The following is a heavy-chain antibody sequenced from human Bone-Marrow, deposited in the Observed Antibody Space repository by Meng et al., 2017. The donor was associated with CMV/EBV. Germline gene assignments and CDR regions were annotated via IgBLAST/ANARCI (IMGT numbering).Heavy chain of an antibody. V-gene: IGHV3-66*02. CDR1: GFTFDDYT. J-gene: IGHJ4*02. CDR3: ARSLRDAYFDY. CDR2: IYSGGST. Sequence: GGSLRLSCAASGFTFDDYTMHWVRQAPGKGLEWVSVIYSGGSTYYADSVKGRFTISRDNSKNTLYLQMNSLRAEDTAVYYCARSLRDAYFDYWGQGTLVTVSS.